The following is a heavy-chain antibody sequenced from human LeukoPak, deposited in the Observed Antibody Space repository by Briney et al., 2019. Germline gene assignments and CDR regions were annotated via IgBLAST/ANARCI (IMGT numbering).Heavy chain of an antibody. CDR1: GFTFSSYA. J-gene: IGHJ3*02. CDR2: ISYDGSNK. D-gene: IGHD6-6*01. Sequence: GRSLRLSCAASGFTFSSYAMHWVRQAPGKGLEWVAVISYDGSNKYYADSVKGRFTISRDNSKNTLYLQMNSLRAEDTAVYYCEYSSSRGAFDIWGQGTMVTVSS. CDR3: EYSSSRGAFDI. V-gene: IGHV3-30-3*01.